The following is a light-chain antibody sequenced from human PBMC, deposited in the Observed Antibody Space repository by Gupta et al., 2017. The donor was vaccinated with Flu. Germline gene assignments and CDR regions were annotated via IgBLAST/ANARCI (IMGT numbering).Light chain of an antibody. V-gene: IGLV1-47*02. CDR2: NNN. CDR3: AAWDDSLSGS. Sequence: QSVLTQPPSASGTPRQSVTISCSGRRANIGSYSVYWYQQFPGRAPTLLIYNNNQRPSGVPDRFSGSKSDTSASLAISGLRPEDEADYFCAAWDDSLSGSFGGGTRLTVL. J-gene: IGLJ2*01. CDR1: RANIGSYS.